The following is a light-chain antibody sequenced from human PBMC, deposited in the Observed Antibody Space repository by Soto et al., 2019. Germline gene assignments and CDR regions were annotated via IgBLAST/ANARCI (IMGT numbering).Light chain of an antibody. J-gene: IGKJ4*01. V-gene: IGKV4-1*01. CDR2: WAS. CDR3: QQYYSTRLT. CDR1: QSVLYSSNNKNY. Sequence: DIVMTQSPDSLAVSLGERATINCKSSQSVLYSSNNKNYLAWYQQKPGQPPKLLIYWASTRESGVPDRFSGSESGTDFTLTISSLQAEDVAVYYCQQYYSTRLTFGGGTKVEIK.